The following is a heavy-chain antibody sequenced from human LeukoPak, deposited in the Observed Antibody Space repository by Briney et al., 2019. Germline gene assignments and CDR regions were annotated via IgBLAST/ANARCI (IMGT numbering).Heavy chain of an antibody. D-gene: IGHD6-6*01. V-gene: IGHV1-69*13. CDR1: GGTFSSYA. CDR2: IIPIFGTA. J-gene: IGHJ4*02. CDR3: ARSVGQEQLAYY. Sequence: ASVKVSCKASGGTFSSYAISWVRQAPGQGLEWMGGIIPIFGTANYAQKFQGRVTITADESTSTAYMELSSLRSEDTAVYYCARSVGQEQLAYYWGQGTLVTVSS.